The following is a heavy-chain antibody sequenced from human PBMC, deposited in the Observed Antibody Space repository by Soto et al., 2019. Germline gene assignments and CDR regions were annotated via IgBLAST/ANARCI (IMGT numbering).Heavy chain of an antibody. J-gene: IGHJ4*02. CDR2: ISARGGSL. D-gene: IGHD1-26*01. CDR1: GFSFSSYA. V-gene: IGHV3-23*01. Sequence: EVQLLESGGGLVQPGGSLRLSCAASGFSFSSYAMVWVRQAPGQGLEWVSVISARGGSLYFADSVKGRFTTSRDNSKNVLSLEMNSLRAEDTATYFCAKGSIEDSAAVDNWGQGTLVVVSS. CDR3: AKGSIEDSAAVDN.